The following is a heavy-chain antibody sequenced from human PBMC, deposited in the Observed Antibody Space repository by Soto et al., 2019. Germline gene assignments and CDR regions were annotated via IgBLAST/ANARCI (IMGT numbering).Heavy chain of an antibody. V-gene: IGHV4-34*01. CDR3: ARERTFGGVIDVDY. CDR1: GGSFSGYY. Sequence: KTSETLSLTCAVYGGSFSGYYWSWIRQPPGKGLEWIGEINHSGSTNYNPSLKSRVTISVDTSKNQFSLKLSSVTAADTAVYYCARERTFGGVIDVDYWGQGTLVTVSS. CDR2: INHSGST. J-gene: IGHJ4*02. D-gene: IGHD3-16*02.